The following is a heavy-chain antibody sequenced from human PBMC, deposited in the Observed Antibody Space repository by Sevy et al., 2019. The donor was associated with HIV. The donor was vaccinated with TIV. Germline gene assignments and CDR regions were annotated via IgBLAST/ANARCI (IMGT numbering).Heavy chain of an antibody. V-gene: IGHV3-9*01. J-gene: IGHJ3*02. CDR3: VKKMWAKGSGTLYAAFDI. CDR1: GFTFDDYA. Sequence: GGSLRLSCVASGFTFDDYAMHWVRQGPGKGLEWVSGINWNGGDIVYADSVKGRFTISRDKAKNSLYLQMNSLRADDTAFYYCVKKMWAKGSGTLYAAFDIWGQGTVVTVSS. CDR2: INWNGGDI. D-gene: IGHD3-10*01.